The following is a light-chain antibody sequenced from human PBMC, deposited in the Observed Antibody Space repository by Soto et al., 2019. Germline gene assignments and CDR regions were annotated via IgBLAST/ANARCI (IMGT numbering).Light chain of an antibody. V-gene: IGLV2-14*01. CDR2: EVT. CDR3: SSYASSNTLV. Sequence: QSALTQPASVSGSPGQSITISCTGTSSDVGGYNYVSWYQQYPGKAPKLMIYEVTYRPSGVSNRFSGSKSDNTASLTISGLQAEDEADYYCSSYASSNTLVFGGGTKVTVL. CDR1: SSDVGGYNY. J-gene: IGLJ2*01.